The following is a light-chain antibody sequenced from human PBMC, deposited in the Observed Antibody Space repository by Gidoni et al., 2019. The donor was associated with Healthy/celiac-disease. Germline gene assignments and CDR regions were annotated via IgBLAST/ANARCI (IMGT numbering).Light chain of an antibody. V-gene: IGKV3-20*01. CDR3: QQYGSSPWV. CDR2: GAS. J-gene: IGKJ3*01. Sequence: VLTQSPGTLSFSPGERATLSCRASQSVSSSYLAWYQQKPGQAPRLLIYGASSRATGIPDRFSGSGSGTDFTLTISRLEPEDFAVYYCQQYGSSPWVFGPXTKVDIK. CDR1: QSVSSSY.